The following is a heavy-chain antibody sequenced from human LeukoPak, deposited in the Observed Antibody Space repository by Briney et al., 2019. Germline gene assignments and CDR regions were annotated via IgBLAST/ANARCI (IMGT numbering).Heavy chain of an antibody. CDR1: GFTFSSYS. CDR3: ARGQQWLGDYYYYYMDV. J-gene: IGHJ6*03. V-gene: IGHV3-21*01. Sequence: GGPLGLSCEASGFTFSSYSLNWVRQAPGKGLEWVSSISSSSSYIYYADSVKGRFTISRDNAKNSLYLQMNSLRAEDTAVYYCARGQQWLGDYYYYYMDVWGKGTTVTVSS. D-gene: IGHD6-19*01. CDR2: ISSSSSYI.